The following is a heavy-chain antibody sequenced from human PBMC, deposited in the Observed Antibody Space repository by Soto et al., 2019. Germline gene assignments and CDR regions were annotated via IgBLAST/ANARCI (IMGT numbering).Heavy chain of an antibody. CDR2: INPDSGDT. D-gene: IGHD3-3*02. V-gene: IGHV1-2*02. CDR1: GYTLSGYY. Sequence: ASVKVSCKASGYTLSGYYMHWVRQTPGQGLEWMGWINPDSGDTNYVQKFQGRVTMTRDTSISTAYIDLSRLTSADTAVYFCARAFSKGALGSWGQGTLVTVSS. CDR3: ARAFSKGALGS. J-gene: IGHJ5*02.